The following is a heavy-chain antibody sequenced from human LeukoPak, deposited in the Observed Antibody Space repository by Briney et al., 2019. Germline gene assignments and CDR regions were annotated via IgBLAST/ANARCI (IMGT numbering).Heavy chain of an antibody. CDR1: GYTFSSYG. Sequence: GASVKVSCKASGYTFSSYGISWVRQAPGQGLEWMGWINPNSGGTNYAQKFQGRVTMTRDTSISTAYMELSRLRSDDTAVYYCARGGGMGRGNWFDPWGQGTLVTVSS. CDR2: INPNSGGT. J-gene: IGHJ5*02. D-gene: IGHD2-15*01. V-gene: IGHV1-2*02. CDR3: ARGGGMGRGNWFDP.